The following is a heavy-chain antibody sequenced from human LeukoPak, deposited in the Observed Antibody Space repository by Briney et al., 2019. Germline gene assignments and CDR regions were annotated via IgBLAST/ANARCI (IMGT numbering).Heavy chain of an antibody. CDR3: ATDAPRITGTFIY. Sequence: GASVTVSCKVSGYTLTELSMHWVRQAPGKGLVWMGGFDPEDGETIYAQKFQGRVTMTEDTSTDTAYMELSSLRSEDTAVYYCATDAPRITGTFIYWGQGTLVTVSS. V-gene: IGHV1-24*01. CDR1: GYTLTELS. CDR2: FDPEDGET. J-gene: IGHJ4*02. D-gene: IGHD1-7*01.